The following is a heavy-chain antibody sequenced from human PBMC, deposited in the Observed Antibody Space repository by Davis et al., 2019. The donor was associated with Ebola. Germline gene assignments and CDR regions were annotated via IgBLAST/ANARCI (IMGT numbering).Heavy chain of an antibody. V-gene: IGHV1-18*01. CDR1: GYTFTSYG. Sequence: AASVKVSCKASGYTFTSYGISWVRQAPGQGLEWMGWINTYSINTNYAQKVQGRVTMTTDTSTSTAYMELRSLRSDDTAVYYCARGGVRTCSSFIRNDGMDVWGKGTTVTVSS. J-gene: IGHJ6*04. D-gene: IGHD6-13*01. CDR2: INTYSINT. CDR3: ARGGVRTCSSFIRNDGMDV.